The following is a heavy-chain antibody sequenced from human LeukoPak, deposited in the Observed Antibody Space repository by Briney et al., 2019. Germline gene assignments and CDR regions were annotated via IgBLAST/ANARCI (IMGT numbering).Heavy chain of an antibody. CDR1: GGSTSSSSYY. J-gene: IGHJ4*02. D-gene: IGHD6-13*01. V-gene: IGHV4-39*01. CDR2: IYYSGST. Sequence: SETLSLTCTVSGGSTSSSSYYWGWIRQPPGKGLEWIGSIYYSGSTYYNPSLKSRVTISVDTSKNQFSLKLSSVTAADTAVYYCARASSIAAAGRYFDYWGQGTLVTVSS. CDR3: ARASSIAAAGRYFDY.